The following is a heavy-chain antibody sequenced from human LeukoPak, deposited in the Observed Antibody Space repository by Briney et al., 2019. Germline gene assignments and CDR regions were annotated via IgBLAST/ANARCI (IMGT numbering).Heavy chain of an antibody. CDR3: AGPDTTALGAELRKVDNAFDI. V-gene: IGHV4-59*08. CDR1: GDSITTDY. J-gene: IGHJ3*02. CDR2: IYRLGNT. Sequence: SETLSLTCSVSGDSITTDYWSWIRQPPGKGLEWIGYIYRLGNTDYNPSLKSRVTISVDTSKNQLSLNLSSVTAADTAVYYCAGPDTTALGAELRKVDNAFDIWGQGTMVTVSS. D-gene: IGHD1-7*01.